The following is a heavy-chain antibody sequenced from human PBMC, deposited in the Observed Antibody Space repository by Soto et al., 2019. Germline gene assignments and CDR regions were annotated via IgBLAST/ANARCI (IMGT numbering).Heavy chain of an antibody. CDR1: GFTFSSYG. V-gene: IGHV3-30*18. CDR2: ISYDGSNK. D-gene: IGHD3-10*01. CDR3: AKDYSGNDAFDI. J-gene: IGHJ3*02. Sequence: QVQLVESGGGVVQPGRSLRLSCAASGFTFSSYGMHWVRQAPGKGLEWVAVISYDGSNKYDGDCVKGRFTISRDNSKNTLYVQMNSLGAEDTAVYYCAKDYSGNDAFDIWGQGTMVTVSS.